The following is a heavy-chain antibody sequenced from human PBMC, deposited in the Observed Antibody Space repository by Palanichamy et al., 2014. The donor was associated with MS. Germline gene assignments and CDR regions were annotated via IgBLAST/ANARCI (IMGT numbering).Heavy chain of an antibody. D-gene: IGHD1-1*01. CDR3: TRDMATSATTERFDI. CDR2: INQDGTAK. Sequence: EVQLVESGGGLVQPGGSLRLSCAATEFTFSSYWMTWVRQAPGKGLEWVANINQDGTAKKYLDSVRGRITVSRDNAKNSLYLQISSLRAEDTAVYYCTRDMATSATTERFDIWGQGTMVTVSS. V-gene: IGHV3-7*04. CDR1: EFTFSSYW. J-gene: IGHJ3*02.